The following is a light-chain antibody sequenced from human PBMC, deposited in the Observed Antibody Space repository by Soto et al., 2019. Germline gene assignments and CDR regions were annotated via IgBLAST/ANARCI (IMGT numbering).Light chain of an antibody. V-gene: IGLV2-14*01. CDR2: EVT. CDR3: SSYTSSSTWV. Sequence: QSALTQTASVSGSPGQSITISCTGTSSEVGTYNYVSWYQQHPGKAPKFMIYEVTNRPSGVSNRFSGSKSGNTASLTISGLQAEDEADYYCSSYTSSSTWVFGGGTELTV. J-gene: IGLJ3*02. CDR1: SSEVGTYNY.